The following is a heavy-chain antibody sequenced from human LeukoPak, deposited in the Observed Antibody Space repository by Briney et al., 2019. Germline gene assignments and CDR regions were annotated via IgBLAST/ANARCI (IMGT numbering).Heavy chain of an antibody. CDR2: INHSGST. CDR1: GGSLSGYY. D-gene: IGHD4-17*01. V-gene: IGHV4-34*01. J-gene: IGHJ4*02. Sequence: SETLSLTCVVYGGSLSGYYWSWIRQSPGKGLERIGEINHSGSTTYNPSLKSRVTISVDTSKNQFSLKLSSVTAADTAVYYCARDISAVTTGDYWGQGTLVTVSS. CDR3: ARDISAVTTGDY.